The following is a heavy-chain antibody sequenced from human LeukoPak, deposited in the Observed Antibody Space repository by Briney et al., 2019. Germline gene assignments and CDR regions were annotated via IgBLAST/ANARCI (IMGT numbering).Heavy chain of an antibody. V-gene: IGHV3-53*05. D-gene: IGHD3-3*01. CDR3: AKGVTTEVYFDY. CDR1: GFTVSSNY. CDR2: IYSGDST. J-gene: IGHJ4*02. Sequence: GGSLRLSCAVSGFTVSSNYMSWVRQAPGKGLEWVSVIYSGDSTYYADSVKGRFTISRDNSKNTLYLQMNSLRAEDTAVYYCAKGVTTEVYFDYWGQGTLVTVSS.